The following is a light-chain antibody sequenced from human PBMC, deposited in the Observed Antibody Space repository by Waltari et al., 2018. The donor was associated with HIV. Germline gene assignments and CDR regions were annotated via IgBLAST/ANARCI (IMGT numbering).Light chain of an antibody. CDR2: ASS. J-gene: IGKJ2*01. CDR3: EQSDDSPYT. CDR1: QSVDVY. Sequence: DIQMTQSPSSLSASVGDTVTITCRARQSVDVYVNWYQHKPGKAPKLLIFASSSLQSGVLSRSRGRRSGTDFNLSISGLQRDDCATYCCEQSDDSPYTFGQGTKLE. V-gene: IGKV1-39*01.